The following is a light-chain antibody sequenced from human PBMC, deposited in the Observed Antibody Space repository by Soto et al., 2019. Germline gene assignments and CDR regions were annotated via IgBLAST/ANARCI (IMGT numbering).Light chain of an antibody. J-gene: IGLJ3*02. Sequence: QSALTQPPSASGSPGQSVTISCTGTSSDVGAYNYVSWYQQYPGKAPKLMIYEVTKRPSGVPDRFSGYKSDKTASLTVSGLQPEDEADYYCTSYAGSNIWVFGGGTKVTVL. V-gene: IGLV2-8*01. CDR2: EVT. CDR1: SSDVGAYNY. CDR3: TSYAGSNIWV.